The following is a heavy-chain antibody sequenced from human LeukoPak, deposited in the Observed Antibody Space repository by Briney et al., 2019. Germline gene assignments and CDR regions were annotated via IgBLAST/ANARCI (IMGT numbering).Heavy chain of an antibody. D-gene: IGHD2-21*01. CDR1: GFTLSSYA. J-gene: IGHJ4*02. CDR2: ISGSGGST. Sequence: GGSLRLSCAASGFTLSSYAMSWVRQAPGKGLEWVSAISGSGGSTYYADSVKGRFTISRDNSKNTLYLQMNSLRAEDTAVYYCAKESTWGVVVIAIPSYFDYWGQGTLVTVSS. CDR3: AKESTWGVVVIAIPSYFDY. V-gene: IGHV3-23*01.